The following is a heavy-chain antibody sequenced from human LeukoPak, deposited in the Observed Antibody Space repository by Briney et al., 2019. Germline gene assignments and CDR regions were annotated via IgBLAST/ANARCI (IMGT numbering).Heavy chain of an antibody. Sequence: SETLSLTCNVSGVSISSSRYYWGWIRQPPGKGLEWIGSIYYSGSTYYNPSLKSRVIISVDTSKNQFSLKLSSVIAADTAVYYCARHHALAVVTDIFYWGQGTLVTVSS. D-gene: IGHD2-21*02. V-gene: IGHV4-39*01. CDR3: ARHHALAVVTDIFY. CDR1: GVSISSSRYY. CDR2: IYYSGST. J-gene: IGHJ4*02.